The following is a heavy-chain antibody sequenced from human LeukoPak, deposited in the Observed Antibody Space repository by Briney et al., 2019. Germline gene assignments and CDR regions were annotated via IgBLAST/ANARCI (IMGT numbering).Heavy chain of an antibody. V-gene: IGHV1-8*02. CDR1: GYTFTSYG. J-gene: IGHJ4*02. CDR2: MNPNSGNT. CDR3: ASVGSYCSSTSCSYYFDY. Sequence: GASVKVSCKASGYTFTSYGINWVRQATGQGLEWMGWMNPNSGNTGYAQKFQGRVTMTRNTSISTAYMELSSLRSEDTAVYYCASVGSYCSSTSCSYYFDYWGQGTLVTVSS. D-gene: IGHD2-2*01.